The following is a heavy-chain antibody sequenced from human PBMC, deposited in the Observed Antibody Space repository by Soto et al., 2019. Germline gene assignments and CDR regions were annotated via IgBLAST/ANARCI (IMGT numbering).Heavy chain of an antibody. CDR3: ARDDSSGLDDAFDI. V-gene: IGHV4-4*07. CDR2: IYTSGST. CDR1: GGSISSYY. Sequence: QVQLQESGPGLVKPSETLSLTCTVSGGSISSYYWSWIRQPAGKGLEWIGRIYTSGSTNYNPSLKSRVTMSVDTFKNQFSLKLSSVTAADTAVYYCARDDSSGLDDAFDIWGQGTMVTVSS. D-gene: IGHD3-22*01. J-gene: IGHJ3*02.